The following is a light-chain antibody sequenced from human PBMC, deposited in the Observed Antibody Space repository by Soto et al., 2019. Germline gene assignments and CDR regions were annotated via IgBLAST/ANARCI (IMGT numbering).Light chain of an antibody. V-gene: IGLV2-18*02. CDR3: SSFANGATLI. CDR2: EVS. J-gene: IGLJ2*01. Sequence: QSALTQPPSVSGSPGQSVTISCTGTSSDVGSYNRVSWYQQPPGTAPKLMIYEVSNRPSGVPDRFSGSKSGNTASLTISGLQVEDEADYYCSSFANGATLIFGGGTKVTVL. CDR1: SSDVGSYNR.